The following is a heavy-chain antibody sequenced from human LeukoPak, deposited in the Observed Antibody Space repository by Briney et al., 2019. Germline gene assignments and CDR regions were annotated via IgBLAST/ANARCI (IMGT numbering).Heavy chain of an antibody. D-gene: IGHD2-15*01. CDR2: INPSGGST. Sequence: ASVKVSCKASGYTFTSYYIHWVRQAPGQGLEWMGIINPSGGSTSYAQKFQGRVTMTRDTSTSTVYMELSSLRSEDTAVYYCARLGYCSGGSCHAGLDYWGQGTLVTVSS. J-gene: IGHJ4*02. CDR3: ARLGYCSGGSCHAGLDY. CDR1: GYTFTSYY. V-gene: IGHV1-46*01.